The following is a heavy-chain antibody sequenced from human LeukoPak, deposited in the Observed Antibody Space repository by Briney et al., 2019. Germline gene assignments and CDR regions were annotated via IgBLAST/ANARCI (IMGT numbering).Heavy chain of an antibody. J-gene: IGHJ4*02. V-gene: IGHV3-23*01. CDR3: VRDRDSTGYYDY. D-gene: IGHD3-22*01. CDR1: GFTFSSYA. CDR2: ISGSGGST. Sequence: GGSLRLSCAASGFTFSSYAMSWVRRAPGKGLEWVSAISGSGGSTYYADSVKGRFTISRDNSKNTLYLQMNSLRAEDTAVYYCVRDRDSTGYYDYWGQGTLVTVSS.